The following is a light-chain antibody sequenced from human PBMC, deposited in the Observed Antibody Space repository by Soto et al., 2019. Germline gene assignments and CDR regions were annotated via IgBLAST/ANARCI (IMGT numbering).Light chain of an antibody. J-gene: IGKJ4*01. V-gene: IGKV3-20*01. Sequence: EIVLTQSPGTLSLSPGERATLSCRASQSINSRYLAWYQQKPGQAPRLLIYDASNRATGIPDRFSGSGSGTDFTLTVSRLEPEDFAVYYCQLFGSSPLLTYGGGTKVAIK. CDR1: QSINSRY. CDR3: QLFGSSPLLT. CDR2: DAS.